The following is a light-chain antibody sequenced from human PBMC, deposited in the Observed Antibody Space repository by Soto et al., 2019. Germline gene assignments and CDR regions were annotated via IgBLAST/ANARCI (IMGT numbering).Light chain of an antibody. CDR2: AVS. J-gene: IGLJ2*01. V-gene: IGLV2-23*02. Sequence: QSALTQPASVSGSPGQSITISCTGTSSDVGSYNLVSWYQQHPGKAPKLMIYAVSKRSSGVSNRFSGSKSGNTASLTISGLQAEDEAAYYCRSYAGSSTVVFGGGTQLTVL. CDR1: SSDVGSYNL. CDR3: RSYAGSSTVV.